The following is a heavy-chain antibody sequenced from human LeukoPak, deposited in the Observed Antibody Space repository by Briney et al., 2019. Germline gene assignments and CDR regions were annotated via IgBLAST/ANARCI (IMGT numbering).Heavy chain of an antibody. CDR3: TTKVIRGNSGDDYDD. D-gene: IGHD5-12*01. CDR2: ISSDGNDK. J-gene: IGHJ4*02. V-gene: IGHV3-30*03. Sequence: GGSLRLSCAASGVTFSSYGMHWVRQTPGKGLEWVALISSDGNDKLYGDSVKGRFTISRDDSKSTLYLQMNSLRAEDTAVYYCTTKVIRGNSGDDYDDWGQGTLVTVSS. CDR1: GVTFSSYG.